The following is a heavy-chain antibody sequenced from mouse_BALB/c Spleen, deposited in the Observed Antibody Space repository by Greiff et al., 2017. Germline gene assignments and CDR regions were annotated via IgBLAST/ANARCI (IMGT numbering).Heavy chain of an antibody. V-gene: IGHV5-9-3*01. CDR2: ISSGGSYT. D-gene: IGHD3-1*01. Sequence: EVHLVESGGGLVKPGGSLKLSCAASGFTFSSYAMSWVRQTPEKRLEWVATISSGGSYTYYPDSVKGRFTISRDNAKNTLYLQMSSLRSEDTAMYYCARHSGLHEGFAYWGQGTLVTVSA. J-gene: IGHJ3*01. CDR3: ARHSGLHEGFAY. CDR1: GFTFSSYA.